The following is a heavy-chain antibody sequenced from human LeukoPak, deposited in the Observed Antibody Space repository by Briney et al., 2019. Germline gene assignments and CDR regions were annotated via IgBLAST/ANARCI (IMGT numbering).Heavy chain of an antibody. D-gene: IGHD3-10*01. CDR3: AKDAVYGSGSVDY. Sequence: GGSLRLSCAASGFTFSNYWMHWVRQAPGKGLVWVSRIKPDGSGTSYVDSVKGRFTISRDNAKSTLYLQMNSLGAEDTAVYYCAKDAVYGSGSVDYWGQGALVTVSS. CDR2: IKPDGSGT. J-gene: IGHJ4*02. CDR1: GFTFSNYW. V-gene: IGHV3-74*01.